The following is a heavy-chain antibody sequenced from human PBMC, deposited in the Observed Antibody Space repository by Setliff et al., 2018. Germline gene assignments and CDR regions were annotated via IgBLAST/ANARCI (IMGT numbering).Heavy chain of an antibody. CDR1: GFAFTSYD. D-gene: IGHD4-4*01. V-gene: IGHV3-23*01. J-gene: IGHJ4*01. CDR2: INNGGVSA. Sequence: GSLRLSCVTSGFAFTSYDMTWVRQAPGKGLEWVASINNGGVSADYTDSVKGRFTISRDNSRNTLYLQMKGLRAEDTAIYYCASSTITTYYFDYWGHGTLVTVSS. CDR3: ASSTITTYYFDY.